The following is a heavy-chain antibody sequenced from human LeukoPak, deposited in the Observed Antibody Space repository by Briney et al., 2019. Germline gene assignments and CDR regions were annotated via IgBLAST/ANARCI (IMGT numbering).Heavy chain of an antibody. CDR1: GYTFTSYG. CDR2: ISAYNGNT. Sequence: GASVKVSCKASGYTFTSYGISWVRQAPGQGLEWMGWISAYNGNTNYAQKLQGRVTMTTDTSTSTAYMELSSLRSEDTAVYYCARDLHYYGSGSYYNNFDYWGQGTLVTVSS. V-gene: IGHV1-18*04. CDR3: ARDLHYYGSGSYYNNFDY. J-gene: IGHJ4*02. D-gene: IGHD3-10*01.